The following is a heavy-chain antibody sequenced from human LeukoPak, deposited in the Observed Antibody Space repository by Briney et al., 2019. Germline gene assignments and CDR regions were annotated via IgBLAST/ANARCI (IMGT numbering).Heavy chain of an antibody. D-gene: IGHD3-10*01. CDR2: IYYTGST. CDR1: RGSISSSSYY. Sequence: SETLSLTCTVSRGSISSSSYYWGWIRQPPGKGLEWIGTIYYTGSTYYNPSLKSRVTISVDTSKNQFSLKLSSVTAADTAVYYCARGRLTYYYGSGGDKKYYFDYWGQGTLVTVSS. J-gene: IGHJ4*02. V-gene: IGHV4-39*01. CDR3: ARGRLTYYYGSGGDKKYYFDY.